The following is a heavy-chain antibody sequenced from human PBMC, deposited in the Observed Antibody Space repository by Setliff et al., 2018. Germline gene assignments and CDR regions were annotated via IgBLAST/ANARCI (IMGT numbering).Heavy chain of an antibody. CDR2: INHSGST. Sequence: SETLSLTCAVYGGSFSGYYWSWIRQPPGKGLEWIGEINHSGSTNYNPSLKSRVTISVDTSKNQFSLKLSSVTAADTAVYYCARGPPSGSYSDAFDIWGQGTMVTVSS. CDR3: ARGPPSGSYSDAFDI. CDR1: GGSFSGYY. D-gene: IGHD1-26*01. J-gene: IGHJ3*02. V-gene: IGHV4-34*01.